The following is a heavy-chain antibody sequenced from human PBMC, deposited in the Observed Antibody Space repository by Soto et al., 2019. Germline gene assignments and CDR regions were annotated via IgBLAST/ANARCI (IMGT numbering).Heavy chain of an antibody. J-gene: IGHJ6*02. D-gene: IGHD2-21*02. CDR3: AKDPQYIVVVTAISYYYGMDV. Sequence: GGSLRLSCAASGFTFSSYAMSWVRQAPGKGLEWVSAISGSGGSTYYADSVKGRFTISRDNSKNTLYLQMNSLRAEDTAVYYCAKDPQYIVVVTAISYYYGMDVWGQGTTVTVSS. CDR2: ISGSGGST. V-gene: IGHV3-23*01. CDR1: GFTFSSYA.